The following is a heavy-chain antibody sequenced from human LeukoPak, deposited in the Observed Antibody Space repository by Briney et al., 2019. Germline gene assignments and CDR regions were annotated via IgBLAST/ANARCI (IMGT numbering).Heavy chain of an antibody. D-gene: IGHD4-17*01. Sequence: GGSLRLSCTVSGFTVSSNSMSWVRQAPGKGLEWVSFIYSGGNTHYSDSVKGRFTISRDNSKNTLYLQMNSLRAEDTAVYYCAKAARSTVTTVYYYYMDVWGKGTTVTVSS. V-gene: IGHV3-53*01. CDR2: IYSGGNT. J-gene: IGHJ6*03. CDR1: GFTVSSNS. CDR3: AKAARSTVTTVYYYYMDV.